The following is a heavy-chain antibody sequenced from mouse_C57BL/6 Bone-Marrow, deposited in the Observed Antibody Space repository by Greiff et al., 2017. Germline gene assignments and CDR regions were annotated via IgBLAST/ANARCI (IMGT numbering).Heavy chain of an antibody. V-gene: IGHV5-6*01. D-gene: IGHD4-1*01. J-gene: IGHJ3*01. Sequence: EVQLVESGGGLVQPGGSLKLSCAASGFTFSSYGMSWVRQTPDKRLEWVATISSGGSYTYYPDSVKGRFTISRDNAKNTLYLQMSSLKSEDTAMYYCARLNWAWFAYWGQGTLVTVSA. CDR2: ISSGGSYT. CDR1: GFTFSSYG. CDR3: ARLNWAWFAY.